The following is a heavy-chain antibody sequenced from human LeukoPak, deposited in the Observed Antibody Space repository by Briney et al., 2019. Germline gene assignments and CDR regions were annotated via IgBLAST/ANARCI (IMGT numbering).Heavy chain of an antibody. CDR2: INPSGGIT. V-gene: IGHV1-46*01. J-gene: IGHJ3*02. Sequence: ASVKVSCKASGYAFTSYYMHWARQAPGQGLEWMGIINPSGGITSYAQKFQGRVTMTRDMSTRTVYTELSSLRSEYPALYYCARMGDVNTYAFDIWGQGTMVTVSS. CDR1: GYAFTSYY. CDR3: ARMGDVNTYAFDI. D-gene: IGHD3-16*01.